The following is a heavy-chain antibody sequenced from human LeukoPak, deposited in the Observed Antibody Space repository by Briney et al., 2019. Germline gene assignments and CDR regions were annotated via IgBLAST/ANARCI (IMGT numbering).Heavy chain of an antibody. CDR3: ARVYAAGVWFDH. CDR2: INPSDGTT. CDR1: GFTFTKHG. D-gene: IGHD2-2*02. Sequence: ASLKVSCKTSGFTFTKHGISWVRQAPGQGLEWMGIINPSDGTTSYAQRFQGRVTLTRDTSTSTFYMELSSLRSEDTAVYYCARVYAAGVWFDHWGQGTLVTVSS. V-gene: IGHV1-46*01. J-gene: IGHJ5*02.